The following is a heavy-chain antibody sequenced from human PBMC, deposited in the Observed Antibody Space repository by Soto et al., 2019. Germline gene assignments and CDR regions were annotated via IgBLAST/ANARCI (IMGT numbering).Heavy chain of an antibody. Sequence: SGATLINPTETLRLACTFSGSSFTTTRIGVGWTRQPPGKALEWLAIIYWDGESRYNPLLRRRLTLTEDTSKNQVVLTMTNMDPKDTATYYCAHRDSTGTTTYFDSWGQGIPVTVSS. CDR1: GSSFTTTRIG. CDR3: AHRDSTGTTTYFDS. D-gene: IGHD1-1*01. J-gene: IGHJ4*02. V-gene: IGHV2-5*02. CDR2: IYWDGES.